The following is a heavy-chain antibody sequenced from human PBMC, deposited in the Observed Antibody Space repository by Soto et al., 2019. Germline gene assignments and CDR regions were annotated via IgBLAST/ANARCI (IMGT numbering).Heavy chain of an antibody. CDR1: GGSISSYY. CDR2: IYYSGST. Sequence: NPSETLSLTCTVSGGSISSYYWSWIRQPPGKGLEWIGYIYYSGSTNYNPSLKSRVTISVDTSKNQFSLKLSSVTAADTAVYYCARDRVGYCSSTSCPGDYYYGMDVWGQGTTVTVSS. V-gene: IGHV4-59*01. D-gene: IGHD2-2*01. J-gene: IGHJ6*02. CDR3: ARDRVGYCSSTSCPGDYYYGMDV.